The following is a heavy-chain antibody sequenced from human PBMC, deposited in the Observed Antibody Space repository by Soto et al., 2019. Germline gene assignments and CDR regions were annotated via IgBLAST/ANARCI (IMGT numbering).Heavy chain of an antibody. Sequence: QVQLVESGGGLVKPGGSLRLSCAASGFTFSDYYMSWIRQAPGKGLEWVSYISSSGSAIYSADSVKGRFTISRVNAKKSLYLQMNSLRAEDTAVYYCAGQYDPVPRSAFDIWGQGTMVTVSS. V-gene: IGHV3-11*01. CDR1: GFTFSDYY. CDR2: ISSSGSAI. D-gene: IGHD3-16*01. J-gene: IGHJ3*02. CDR3: AGQYDPVPRSAFDI.